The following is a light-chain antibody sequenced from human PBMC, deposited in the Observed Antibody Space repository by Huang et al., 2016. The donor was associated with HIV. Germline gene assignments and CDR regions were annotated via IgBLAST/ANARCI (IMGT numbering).Light chain of an antibody. Sequence: EIVLTQSPATLSLSPGERATLSCRASQSVSSYLVWYQQKPGQAPRLLISDAPNRAASIRTRFSGSGSGTDFTLTISSLEPADFALYFCHRRSSWPRSFGQGTRVDIK. CDR2: DAP. V-gene: IGKV3-11*01. J-gene: IGKJ1*01. CDR3: HRRSSWPRS. CDR1: QSVSSY.